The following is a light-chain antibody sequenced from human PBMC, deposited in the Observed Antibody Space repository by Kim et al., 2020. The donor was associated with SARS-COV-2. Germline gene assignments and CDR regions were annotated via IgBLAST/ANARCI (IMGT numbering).Light chain of an antibody. CDR3: NSRDSNNDYL. Sequence: SSELTQDPAVSVAFGHTVRITCQVDSLKSYYTTWHQQKPGQAPIILIYGQNNRPSGITDRFYGSSAANTASLTSTGTQAGDEADYSCNSRDSNNDYLFG. J-gene: IGLJ2*01. V-gene: IGLV3-19*01. CDR1: SLKSYY. CDR2: GQN.